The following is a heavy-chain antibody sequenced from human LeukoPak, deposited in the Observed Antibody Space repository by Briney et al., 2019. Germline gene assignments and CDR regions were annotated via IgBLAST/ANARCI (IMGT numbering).Heavy chain of an antibody. J-gene: IGHJ3*02. CDR2: RSDTGAYT. Sequence: PGGSLRLSCTASGFTFSNYAMSWVRQAPGKGLEWVSDRSDTGAYTNYVGSAKGRFTISRDNSKNTLWLQMNSLRAEDTAVYYCARKWNGGFDIWSQGTMVTVSS. V-gene: IGHV3-23*01. CDR1: GFTFSNYA. CDR3: ARKWNGGFDI. D-gene: IGHD1-1*01.